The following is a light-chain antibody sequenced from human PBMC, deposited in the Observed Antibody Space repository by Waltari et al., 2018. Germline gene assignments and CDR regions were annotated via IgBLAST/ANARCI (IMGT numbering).Light chain of an antibody. CDR2: SDH. V-gene: IGLV1-44*01. CDR1: SSNIGKNS. CDR3: ATWDVSLKGLV. J-gene: IGLJ3*02. Sequence: QSVLTQPPSASGTPGQSVTMSCSGSSSNIGKNSVNWYQQVPGTAPKLLIYSDHQRPSGVPARFFGSKSDTSASLAISGLQSNDEADYYCATWDVSLKGLVFGGGTKLTVL.